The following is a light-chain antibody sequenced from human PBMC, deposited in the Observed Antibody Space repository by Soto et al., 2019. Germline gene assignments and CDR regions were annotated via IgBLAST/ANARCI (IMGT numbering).Light chain of an antibody. J-gene: IGKJ4*01. V-gene: IGKV3-11*01. CDR1: QSVSSY. Sequence: EIVLTQSPATLSLSPGERATLSCRASQSVSSYLAWYQQKPGQTPRLLIYDASNRATGIPARFSGSGSGTDFTLTMSSLEPEDFAVYYCQQRITWPLTFGGGTKVEIK. CDR2: DAS. CDR3: QQRITWPLT.